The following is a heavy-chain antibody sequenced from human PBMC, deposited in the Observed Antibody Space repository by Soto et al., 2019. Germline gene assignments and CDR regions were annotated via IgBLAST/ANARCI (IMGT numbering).Heavy chain of an antibody. CDR1: GYTFTSYG. D-gene: IGHD5-12*01. J-gene: IGHJ4*02. CDR2: INPSGGST. CDR3: ARDPYSGYDLDFFDY. V-gene: IGHV1-46*01. Sequence: ASVKVSCKASGYTFTSYGISWVRQAPGQGLEWMGIINPSGGSTSYAQKFQGRVTMTRDTSTSTVYMELSSLRSEDTAVYYCARDPYSGYDLDFFDYWGQGTLVTVSS.